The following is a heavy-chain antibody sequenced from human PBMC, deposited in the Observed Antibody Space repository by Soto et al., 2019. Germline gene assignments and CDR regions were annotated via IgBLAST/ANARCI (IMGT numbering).Heavy chain of an antibody. CDR2: IIPILGIA. J-gene: IGHJ6*03. Sequence: ASVKVSCKASGGTFSSYTISWVRQAPGQGLEWMGRIIPILGIANYAQKFQGRVTITADKSTSTAYMELSSLRSEDTAVYYCARALYSSSNYYYYMDVWGKGTTVTVSS. CDR1: GGTFSSYT. CDR3: ARALYSSSNYYYYMDV. V-gene: IGHV1-69*02. D-gene: IGHD6-6*01.